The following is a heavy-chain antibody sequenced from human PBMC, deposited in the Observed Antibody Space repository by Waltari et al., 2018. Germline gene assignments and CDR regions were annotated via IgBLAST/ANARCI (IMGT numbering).Heavy chain of an antibody. D-gene: IGHD3-10*01. CDR3: AKSMVRGVEDAFDI. Sequence: EVQLVVSGGGLVQPGRSLRLSCAASGFTFDDYAMHWVRQAPGKGLGWVSGISWNSGSIGYADSVKGRFTISRDNAKNSLYLQMNSRRAEDTALYYCAKSMVRGVEDAFDIWGQGTMVTVSS. CDR1: GFTFDDYA. J-gene: IGHJ3*02. CDR2: ISWNSGSI. V-gene: IGHV3-9*01.